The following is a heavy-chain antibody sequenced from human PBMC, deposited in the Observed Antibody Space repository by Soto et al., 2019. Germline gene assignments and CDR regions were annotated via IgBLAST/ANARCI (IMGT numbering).Heavy chain of an antibody. CDR1: GFTFSSYS. Sequence: GGSLRLSCAASGFTFSSYSMNWVRQAPGKGLEWVSSISSSSSYIYYADSVKGRFTISRDNAKNSLYLQMNSLRAEDTAVYYCARLVGYGDYSWDYWGQGTLVTVSS. V-gene: IGHV3-21*01. D-gene: IGHD4-17*01. CDR2: ISSSSSYI. CDR3: ARLVGYGDYSWDY. J-gene: IGHJ4*02.